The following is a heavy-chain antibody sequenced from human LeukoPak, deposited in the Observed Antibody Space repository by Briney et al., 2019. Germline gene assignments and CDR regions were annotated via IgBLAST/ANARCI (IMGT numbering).Heavy chain of an antibody. V-gene: IGHV1-8*01. J-gene: IGHJ6*03. D-gene: IGHD2-2*02. Sequence: ASVKVSCKASGYIFTSYDINWVRQATGQGLEWMGWMNPNSGNTGYVQKFQGRVTMTRNTSISTAYMELSSLRSEDTAVYYCARVVVPAAIYCYYYYMDVWGKGTTVTVSS. CDR1: GYIFTSYD. CDR2: MNPNSGNT. CDR3: ARVVVPAAIYCYYYYMDV.